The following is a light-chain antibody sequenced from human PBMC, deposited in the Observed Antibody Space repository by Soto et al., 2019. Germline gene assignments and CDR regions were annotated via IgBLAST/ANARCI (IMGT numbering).Light chain of an antibody. V-gene: IGKV3-20*01. CDR2: DAS. J-gene: IGKJ4*01. Sequence: EFVLTQSPGTLSLSPGERATLSCRASQTVRNNYLAWYQQKNGQAPRLLIYDASSRDTGIPDRFSGGGSGTDCTLTISRLETEDFEVYYCQQFSSYPLTFGQGTKVDIK. CDR1: QTVRNNY. CDR3: QQFSSYPLT.